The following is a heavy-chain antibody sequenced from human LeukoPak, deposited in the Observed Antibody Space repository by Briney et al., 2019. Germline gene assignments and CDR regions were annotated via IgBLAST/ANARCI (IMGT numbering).Heavy chain of an antibody. V-gene: IGHV3-30*03. CDR3: ARDGVVPAAMPVYYFDY. Sequence: GRSLRLSCAASGFTFNSYGMHWVRQAPCKGREWVTVISYGGNDKYYADSVKGRFTIFRDNSKNTLYLQMNSLRAEDTAVYYCARDGVVPAAMPVYYFDYWGQGTLVTVSS. D-gene: IGHD2-2*01. CDR2: ISYGGNDK. J-gene: IGHJ4*02. CDR1: GFTFNSYG.